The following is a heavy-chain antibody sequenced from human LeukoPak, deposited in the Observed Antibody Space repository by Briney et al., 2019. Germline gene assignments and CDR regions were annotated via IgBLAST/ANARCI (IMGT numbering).Heavy chain of an antibody. J-gene: IGHJ4*02. CDR2: ISSSSSYI. V-gene: IGHV3-21*01. Sequence: KPGGSLRLSCAASGFTFSSYSMNWVRQAPGKGLEWVSSISSSSSYIHYADSVKGRFTISRDNAKNSLYLQMNSLRAEDTAVYYCARGLRYFDWSGRFDYWGQGTLVTVSS. D-gene: IGHD3-9*01. CDR1: GFTFSSYS. CDR3: ARGLRYFDWSGRFDY.